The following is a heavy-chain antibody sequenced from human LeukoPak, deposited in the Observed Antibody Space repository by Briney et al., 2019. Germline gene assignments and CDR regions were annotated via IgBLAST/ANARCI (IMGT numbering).Heavy chain of an antibody. CDR2: ISGSGGST. J-gene: IGHJ3*02. D-gene: IGHD3-10*01. V-gene: IGHV3-23*01. CDR1: GFTFSSYG. CDR3: AKDSYYYGSGTLDAFDI. Sequence: GGSLRLSCAASGFTFSSYGMSWVRQAPGKGLEWVSAISGSGGSTYYADSVKGRFTISRDNSKNTLYLQMNSLRAEDTAVYYCAKDSYYYGSGTLDAFDIWGQGTMVTVSS.